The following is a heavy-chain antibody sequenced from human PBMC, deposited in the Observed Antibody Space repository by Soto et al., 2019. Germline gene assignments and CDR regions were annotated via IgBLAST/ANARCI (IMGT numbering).Heavy chain of an antibody. CDR1: GGTFSSYT. Sequence: QVQLVQSGAEVKKPGSSVKVSCKASGGTFSSYTISWVRQAPGQGLEWMGRIIPILGIANYAQKFQGRVTITADKSTSTAYMELSSLRSEDTAVYYCASSVFPRHSGSHYAYWGQGTLVTVSS. CDR3: ASSVFPRHSGSHYAY. J-gene: IGHJ4*02. D-gene: IGHD1-26*01. CDR2: IIPILGIA. V-gene: IGHV1-69*02.